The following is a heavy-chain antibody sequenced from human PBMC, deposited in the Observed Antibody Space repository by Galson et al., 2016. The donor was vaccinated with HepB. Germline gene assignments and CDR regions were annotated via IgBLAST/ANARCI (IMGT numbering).Heavy chain of an antibody. Sequence: SLRLSCAASGFSFTSSAMSWVRQAPGEGLEWVSAISASGGSTYYADSVKGRFTVSRDNSKNTLFLQMNSLRAEDTAVYYCAKATLVATITEFDYWGQGNLVTVSS. D-gene: IGHD5-12*01. CDR3: AKATLVATITEFDY. J-gene: IGHJ4*02. V-gene: IGHV3-23*01. CDR2: ISASGGST. CDR1: GFSFTSSA.